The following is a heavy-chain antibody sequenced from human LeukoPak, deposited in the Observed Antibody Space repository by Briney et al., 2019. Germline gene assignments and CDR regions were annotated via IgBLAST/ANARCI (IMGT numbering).Heavy chain of an antibody. D-gene: IGHD3-10*01. V-gene: IGHV1-24*01. CDR2: FDPEDGET. CDR3: ATGHQETMVPGFDYFDY. CDR1: GYTLTELS. J-gene: IGHJ4*02. Sequence: ASVKVSCKVSGYTLTELSMHWVQQAPGKGLEWMGGFDPEDGETIYAQKFQGRVTMTEDTSTDTAYMELSSLRSEDTAVYYCATGHQETMVPGFDYFDYWGQGTLVTVSS.